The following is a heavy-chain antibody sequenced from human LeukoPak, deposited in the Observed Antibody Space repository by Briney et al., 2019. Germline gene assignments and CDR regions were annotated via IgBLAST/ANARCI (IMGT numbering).Heavy chain of an antibody. CDR1: GFTFSSYG. J-gene: IGHJ6*03. V-gene: IGHV3-30*02. D-gene: IGHD1-7*01. CDR3: ARAESLRYNWNYIAHYYYYMDV. Sequence: GGSLRLSCAASGFTFSSYGMHWVRQAPGKGLEWVAFIRYDGSNKYYADSVKGRFTISRDNAKNSLYLQMNSLRAEDTAVYYCARAESLRYNWNYIAHYYYYMDVWGKGTTVTVSS. CDR2: IRYDGSNK.